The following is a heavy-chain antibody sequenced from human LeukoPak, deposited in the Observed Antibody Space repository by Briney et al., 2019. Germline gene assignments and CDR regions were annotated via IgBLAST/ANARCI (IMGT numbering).Heavy chain of an antibody. CDR2: IFYSGST. CDR1: GGSISSSRYY. J-gene: IGHJ4*02. D-gene: IGHD1-26*01. V-gene: IGHV4-39*01. CDR3: ARAIYSGTYSYSHTYFDS. Sequence: SETLSLTCTVSGGSISSSRYYWGWIRQPPGKGLEWIASIFYSGSTYYNPSLKSRLTIAVYTSKNPFSLKMSSLTAADTAVYYCARAIYSGTYSYSHTYFDSWGQGTLVTVSS.